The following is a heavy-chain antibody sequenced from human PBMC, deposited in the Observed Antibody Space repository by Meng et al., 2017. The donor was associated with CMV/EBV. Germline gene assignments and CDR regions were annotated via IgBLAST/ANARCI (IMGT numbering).Heavy chain of an antibody. CDR1: GGSSSSVDYY. J-gene: IGHJ5*02. CDR2: IYYSGST. D-gene: IGHD3-10*01. Sequence: QLQGSGPGRVNPSQTRSRTCTCSGGSSSSVDYYWSWIRQPPGKGLEWIGYIYYSGSTYYNPSLKSRVTISVDTSKNQFSLKLSSVTAADTAVYYCARGFTGVLLWFGESLGWFDPWGQGTLVTVSS. V-gene: IGHV4-30-4*08. CDR3: ARGFTGVLLWFGESLGWFDP.